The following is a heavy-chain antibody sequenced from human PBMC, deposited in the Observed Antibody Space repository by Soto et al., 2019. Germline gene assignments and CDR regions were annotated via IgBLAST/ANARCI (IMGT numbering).Heavy chain of an antibody. Sequence: SETLSLTCAVSGGSISSSNWWSWVRQPPGKGLEWIGEIYYRGTTYYNPSLKSRVTISVDRSKNQFSLKLSSVTAADTAVYYCARHFSVDYFDYWGQGALVTVSS. CDR3: ARHFSVDYFDY. CDR1: GGSISSSNW. CDR2: IYYRGTT. J-gene: IGHJ4*02. V-gene: IGHV4-4*02.